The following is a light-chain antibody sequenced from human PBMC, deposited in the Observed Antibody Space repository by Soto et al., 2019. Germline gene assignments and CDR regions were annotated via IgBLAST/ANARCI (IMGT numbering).Light chain of an antibody. CDR2: GND. J-gene: IGLJ1*01. V-gene: IGLV1-40*01. CDR3: QSYDRSLSGSV. Sequence: QSVLTQPPSVSGAPGQGVTISCTGSSSNIGAGYDVHWYQQLPGAAPKLLIFGNDNRPSGVPDRFSGSRSGTSASLAITGLQAEDDADYYCQSYDRSLSGSVFGAGTKLTVL. CDR1: SSNIGAGYD.